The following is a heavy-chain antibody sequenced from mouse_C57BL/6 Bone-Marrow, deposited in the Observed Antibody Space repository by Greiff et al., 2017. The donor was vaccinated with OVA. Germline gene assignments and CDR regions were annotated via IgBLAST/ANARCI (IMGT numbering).Heavy chain of an antibody. CDR3: ARDLGYLAMDY. Sequence: EVKLEESGGGLVKPGGSLKLSCAASGFTFSSYAMSWVRQTPEKRLEWVATISDGGSYTYYPDNVKGRFTISRDNAKNNLYLQMSHLKSEDTAMYYCARDLGYLAMDYWGQGTSVTVSS. J-gene: IGHJ4*01. CDR1: GFTFSSYA. V-gene: IGHV5-4*01. D-gene: IGHD1-2*01. CDR2: ISDGGSYT.